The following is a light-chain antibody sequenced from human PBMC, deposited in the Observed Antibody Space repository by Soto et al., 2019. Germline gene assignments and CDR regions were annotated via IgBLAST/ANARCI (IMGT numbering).Light chain of an antibody. J-gene: IGLJ1*01. CDR2: EVS. CDR3: SSYTSSSFYV. Sequence: QSVLTQPASVSGSPGQSITISCTGTSSDVGGYNCVSWYQQHPGKAPKLMIYEVSNRPSGVSNRFSGSKSGNTASLTISGLQAEDEADYYCSSYTSSSFYVFGTGTKVTVL. V-gene: IGLV2-14*01. CDR1: SSDVGGYNC.